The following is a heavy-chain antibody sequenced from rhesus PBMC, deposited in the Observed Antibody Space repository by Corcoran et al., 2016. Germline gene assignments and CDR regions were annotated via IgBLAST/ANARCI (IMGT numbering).Heavy chain of an antibody. J-gene: IGHJ4*01. CDR3: ARGSLGSGAFDY. Sequence: QVQLQESGPGLVKPSETLSLTCAVSGYSISSGSGWSWIRQPPGKGREGIGYIGGSGGGTNYNPSLQSRVTISKDTSKNQFSLTLTSVTAADTAVYYCARGSLGSGAFDYWGQGVLVTVSS. V-gene: IGHV4-127*01. CDR1: GYSISSGSG. CDR2: IGGSGGGT. D-gene: IGHD1-44*01.